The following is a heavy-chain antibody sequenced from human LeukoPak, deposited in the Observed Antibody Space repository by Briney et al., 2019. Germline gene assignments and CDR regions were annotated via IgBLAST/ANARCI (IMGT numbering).Heavy chain of an antibody. CDR2: IYYSGST. J-gene: IGHJ6*02. CDR3: TRLSTLRGVDV. D-gene: IGHD1-1*01. CDR1: GGSISNSNYY. Sequence: PSETLSLTCTVSGGSISNSNYYWGWIRQPPEKGLEWIGSIYYSGSTFYRASLKSRATISADTSKNQFSLRLNFVTAADTAVYYCTRLSTLRGVDVRGQGTTVIVSS. V-gene: IGHV4-39*01.